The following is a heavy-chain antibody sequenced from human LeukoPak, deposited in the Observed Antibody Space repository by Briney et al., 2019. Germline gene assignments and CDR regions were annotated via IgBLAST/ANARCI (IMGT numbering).Heavy chain of an antibody. V-gene: IGHV4-34*01. D-gene: IGHD4-17*01. J-gene: IGHJ5*02. Sequence: SETLPLTCAVYGGSFSGYYWSWIRQPPGKGLEWIGEINHSGSTNYDPSLKSRVTISVDTSKNQFSLKLSSVTAADTAVYYCARKSGDYGDFGFDPWGQGTLVTVSS. CDR1: GGSFSGYY. CDR3: ARKSGDYGDFGFDP. CDR2: INHSGST.